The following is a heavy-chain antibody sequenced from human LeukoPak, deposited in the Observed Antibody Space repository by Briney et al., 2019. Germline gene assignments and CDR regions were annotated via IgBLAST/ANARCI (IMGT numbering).Heavy chain of an antibody. Sequence: SVKVSCKASGGTFSSYAISWVRQAPGQGLEWMGGIIPIFGTASYAQKFQGRVTITADESTSTAYMELSSLRSEDTAVYYCARVRLGTGTTSLFAFDIWGQGTMVTVSS. CDR3: ARVRLGTGTTSLFAFDI. CDR2: IIPIFGTA. CDR1: GGTFSSYA. D-gene: IGHD1-1*01. V-gene: IGHV1-69*13. J-gene: IGHJ3*02.